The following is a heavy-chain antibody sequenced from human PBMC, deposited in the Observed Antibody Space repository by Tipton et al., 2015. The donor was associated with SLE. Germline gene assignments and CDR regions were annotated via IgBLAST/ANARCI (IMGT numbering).Heavy chain of an antibody. D-gene: IGHD2-15*01. CDR1: GGSISDYY. J-gene: IGHJ5*02. V-gene: IGHV4-59*12. Sequence: TLSLTCTVSGGSISDYYWSWIRQPPGKGLEWIGYIDDSGSTNYNPSLKNRVTISVDTSKNQFSLKLSSVTAVDTAVYYCVRSSARRFDPWGQGTLVTVSS. CDR3: VRSSARRFDP. CDR2: IDDSGST.